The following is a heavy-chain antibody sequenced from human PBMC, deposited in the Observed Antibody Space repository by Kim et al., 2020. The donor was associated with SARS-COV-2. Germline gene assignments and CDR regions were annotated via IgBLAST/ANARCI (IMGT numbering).Heavy chain of an antibody. D-gene: IGHD3-9*01. CDR2: ISSSSSYI. CDR3: ARGRREYYDILTGYFEYYYWIYYGMDV. V-gene: IGHV3-21*01. Sequence: GGSLRLSCAASGFTFSSYSMNWVRQAPGKGLEWVSSISSSSSYIYYADSVKGRFTISRDNAKNSLYLQMNSLRAEDTAVYYCARGRREYYDILTGYFEYYYWIYYGMDVWGQGTTVTVSS. CDR1: GFTFSSYS. J-gene: IGHJ6*02.